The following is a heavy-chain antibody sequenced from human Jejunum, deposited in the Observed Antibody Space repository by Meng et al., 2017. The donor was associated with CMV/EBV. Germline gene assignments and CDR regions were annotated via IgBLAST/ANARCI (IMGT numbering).Heavy chain of an antibody. CDR2: IDQDGRDK. V-gene: IGHV3-7*01. CDR3: ATSAAAPGDY. D-gene: IGHD2-15*01. Sequence: CAAFGFTFTKDGMGWARQAPGKGLEWVANIDQDGRDKFYVDSVKGRFTISRDNAKNSLYLQMDSLRAEDTAVYYCATSAAAPGDYWGQGTQVTVSS. J-gene: IGHJ4*02. CDR1: GFTFTKDG.